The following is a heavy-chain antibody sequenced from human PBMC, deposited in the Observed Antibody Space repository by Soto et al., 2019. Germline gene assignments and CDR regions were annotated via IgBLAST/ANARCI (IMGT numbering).Heavy chain of an antibody. V-gene: IGHV4-34*01. D-gene: IGHD6-25*01. CDR1: GGSFSGYY. CDR3: AGPSRSSWQRRYYYGMDV. Sequence: SETLSLTCAVYGGSFSGYYWSWIRQPPGKGLEWIGEINHSGSTNYNPSLKSRVTISVDTSKNQFSLKLSSVTAADTAVYYCAGPSRSSWQRRYYYGMDVWGQGTTVTVSS. J-gene: IGHJ6*02. CDR2: INHSGST.